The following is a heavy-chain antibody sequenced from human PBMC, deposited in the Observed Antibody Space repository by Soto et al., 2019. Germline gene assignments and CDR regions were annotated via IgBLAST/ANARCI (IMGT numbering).Heavy chain of an antibody. Sequence: GGSLRLSCAASGFTFSDYAIIWIRQVPGKGLQWVSGLYGNGGGVHYADSVKGRFTISRDNSAYSAYLQMNNLRVEDTAVYYCARDVGLDSDDFFAYWGQGTQVTVSS. CDR2: LYGNGGGV. CDR3: ARDVGLDSDDFFAY. D-gene: IGHD3-9*01. V-gene: IGHV3-23*01. CDR1: GFTFSDYA. J-gene: IGHJ4*02.